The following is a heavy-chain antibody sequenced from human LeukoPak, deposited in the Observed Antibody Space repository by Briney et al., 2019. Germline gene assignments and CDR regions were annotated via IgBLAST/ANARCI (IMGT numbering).Heavy chain of an antibody. D-gene: IGHD5-18*01. CDR1: GGSISSYY. CDR2: IYYSGST. J-gene: IGHJ6*02. CDR3: ARDHNTAIPPYYYYGMDV. V-gene: IGHV4-59*01. Sequence: PSETLSLTCTVSGGSISSYYWSWIRQPPGKGLEWIGYIYYSGSTNYNPSLKSRVTISVDTSKNQFSLKLSSVTAADTAVYYCARDHNTAIPPYYYYGMDVWGQGTTVTVSS.